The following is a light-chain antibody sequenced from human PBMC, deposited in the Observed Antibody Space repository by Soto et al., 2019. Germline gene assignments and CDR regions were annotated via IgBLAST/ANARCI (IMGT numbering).Light chain of an antibody. J-gene: IGKJ1*01. Sequence: DIVMTQSPDSLAVSLGERATINCKSSQSVLYSSNNKNYLAWYQQKSGQPPKLLIYWASTRESGVPDRFSVSGSGTDFTLTISSLQAEDVAVYYCQQYYSPWTFGQGTKVEIK. CDR3: QQYYSPWT. CDR1: QSVLYSSNNKNY. V-gene: IGKV4-1*01. CDR2: WAS.